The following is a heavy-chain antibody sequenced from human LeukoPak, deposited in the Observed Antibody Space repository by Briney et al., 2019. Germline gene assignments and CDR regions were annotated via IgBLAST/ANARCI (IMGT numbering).Heavy chain of an antibody. CDR2: ISSSAGST. CDR1: GFTFSSYG. J-gene: IGHJ4*02. D-gene: IGHD3-10*01. Sequence: GGSLRLSCAASGFTFSSYGMHWVRQAPGTGLEWVSTISSSAGSTYYADSVRGRFTISRDNSKNTLYLQMNSLRAEDTAVYYCAKDIHYDSYYGSRSPVDYWGQGTLVTVSS. CDR3: AKDIHYDSYYGSRSPVDY. V-gene: IGHV3-23*01.